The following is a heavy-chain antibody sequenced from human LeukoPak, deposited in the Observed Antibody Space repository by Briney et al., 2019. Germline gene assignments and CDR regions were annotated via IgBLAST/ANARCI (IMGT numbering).Heavy chain of an antibody. Sequence: GGSLRLSCAASGFTLSHYWMSWVRQAPGKGLEWVSAISGSGGSTYYADSVKGRFTISRDNSKNTLYLQMNSLRAEDTAVYYCAKGGSYGDWYYFDYWGQGTLVTVSS. CDR2: ISGSGGST. D-gene: IGHD4-17*01. CDR3: AKGGSYGDWYYFDY. J-gene: IGHJ4*02. CDR1: GFTLSHYW. V-gene: IGHV3-23*01.